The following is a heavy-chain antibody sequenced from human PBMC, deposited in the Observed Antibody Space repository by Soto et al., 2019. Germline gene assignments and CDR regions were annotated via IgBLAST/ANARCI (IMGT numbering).Heavy chain of an antibody. Sequence: QVQLVQSGAEVKKPGSSVKVSCEASGGTFTGHAISWVRQAPGQGPEWMGGLIPLFGTSQHAQNFQGRLTITADKSTSTAYLELTSLRFEDTGIYYCARGPNWGYRFDSWGQGTLVTVSS. D-gene: IGHD7-27*01. V-gene: IGHV1-69*06. CDR2: LIPLFGTS. CDR1: GGTFTGHA. CDR3: ARGPNWGYRFDS. J-gene: IGHJ4*02.